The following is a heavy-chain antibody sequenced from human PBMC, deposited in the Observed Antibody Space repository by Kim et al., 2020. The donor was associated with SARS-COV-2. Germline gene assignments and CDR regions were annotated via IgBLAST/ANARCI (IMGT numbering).Heavy chain of an antibody. J-gene: IGHJ6*02. CDR2: ISYDGSNK. CDR1: GFTFSSYG. CDR3: AKDEYESYYDILTGLPYYYYYGMDV. Sequence: GGSLRLSCAASGFTFSSYGMHWVRQAPGKGLEWVAVISYDGSNKYYADSVKGRFTISRDNSKNTLYLQMNSLRAEDTAVYYCAKDEYESYYDILTGLPYYYYYGMDVWGQGTTVTVSS. D-gene: IGHD3-9*01. V-gene: IGHV3-30*18.